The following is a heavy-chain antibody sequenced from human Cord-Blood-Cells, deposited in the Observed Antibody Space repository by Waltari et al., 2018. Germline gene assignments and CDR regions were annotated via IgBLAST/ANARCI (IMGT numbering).Heavy chain of an antibody. D-gene: IGHD6-13*01. CDR3: ARSLAAGNRLGPYYYGMDV. Sequence: EVQLVESGGGLVQPGGSLRLSCAASGFIFSSYDMHWVRQATGKGLEWVSAIGTAGDTYYPGSVKGRFTISRENAKNSLYLQMNSLRAGDTAVYYCARSLAAGNRLGPYYYGMDVWGEGTTVTVSS. CDR2: IGTAGDT. J-gene: IGHJ6*04. CDR1: GFIFSSYD. V-gene: IGHV3-13*01.